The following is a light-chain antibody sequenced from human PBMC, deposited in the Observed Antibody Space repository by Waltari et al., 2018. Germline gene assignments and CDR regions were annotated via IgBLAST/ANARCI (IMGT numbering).Light chain of an antibody. V-gene: IGLV3-27*01. Sequence: YDLTHPLSVSVSPGQTATITCSGDVLAEKYVRGFHQKPVTAPTLFRDKDTERPSGIPGRFSGSSSGSTVTRTIRGALLEDEADYHCHAAADNNWFFGGGTKLTVL. CDR1: VLAEKY. J-gene: IGLJ2*01. CDR3: HAAADNNWF. CDR2: KDT.